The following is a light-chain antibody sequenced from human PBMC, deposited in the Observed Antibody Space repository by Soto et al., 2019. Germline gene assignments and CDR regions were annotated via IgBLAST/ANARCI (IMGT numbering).Light chain of an antibody. CDR1: QTISSW. J-gene: IGKJ1*01. CDR2: KAS. CDR3: QQYENYWT. V-gene: IGKV1-5*03. Sequence: DIQMTQSPSALSGSVGERVTITCRASQTISSWLAWYQQKPGKAPKLLIYKASNLDSGVPSRFSGSGSGTEFSLTISNLQPDDRATYYCQQYENYWTFGQGTKVDI.